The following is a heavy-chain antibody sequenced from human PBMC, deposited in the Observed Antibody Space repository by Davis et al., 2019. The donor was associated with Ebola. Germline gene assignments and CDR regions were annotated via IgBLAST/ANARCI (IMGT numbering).Heavy chain of an antibody. V-gene: IGHV3-7*03. Sequence: GGSLRLSCAASGFTFSSYWMSWVRQAPGKGLEWVANIKQDGSEKYYVDSVRGRFTISRDYAKNSLYLQMNSLRPEDTALYYCVRDMGVVTAAINYWGQGALVTVSS. D-gene: IGHD2-2*02. CDR2: IKQDGSEK. CDR1: GFTFSSYW. CDR3: VRDMGVVTAAINY. J-gene: IGHJ4*02.